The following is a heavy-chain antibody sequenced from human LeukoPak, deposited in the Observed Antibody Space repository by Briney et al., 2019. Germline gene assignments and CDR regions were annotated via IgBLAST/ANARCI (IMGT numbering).Heavy chain of an antibody. CDR1: GFTFSSYS. CDR3: ARDLDGFDY. V-gene: IGHV3-21*01. CDR2: ISSSSSYI. Sequence: GGSLRLSCAASGFTFSSYSINWGRQAPGKGVEWVASISSSSSYIYYADSGKGRFTISRDNAKNSLYLQMNSLRAEDTAVYYCARDLDGFDYWGQGTLVTVSS. D-gene: IGHD1-1*01. J-gene: IGHJ4*02.